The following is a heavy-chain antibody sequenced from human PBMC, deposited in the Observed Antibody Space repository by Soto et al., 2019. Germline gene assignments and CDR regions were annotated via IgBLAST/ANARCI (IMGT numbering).Heavy chain of an antibody. Sequence: GGSLRLSCAASGFTFSSYEMNWVLQAPGKTLEWVSYISSAGDSSYYADSVKSRFTISRDNAKNSLYLQMNSLRVEDTAVYYCARVYCSTTTCHVQAFDSWGQGTLVTVSS. V-gene: IGHV3-48*03. CDR3: ARVYCSTTTCHVQAFDS. D-gene: IGHD2-2*01. CDR2: ISSAGDSS. CDR1: GFTFSSYE. J-gene: IGHJ4*02.